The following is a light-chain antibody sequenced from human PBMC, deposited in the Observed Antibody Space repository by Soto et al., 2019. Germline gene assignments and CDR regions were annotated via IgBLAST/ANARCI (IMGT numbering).Light chain of an antibody. CDR2: FAS. CDR3: LHTYSCPRT. J-gene: IGKJ1*01. CDR1: QGIGDR. V-gene: IGKV1-12*01. Sequence: DIQMTQSPSSVSASVGDRVTLTCRASQGIGDRLAWYQQKPGKVPQLLIYFASTLGSGVPSRFSGSGSGTDFILTINTLQADDFATYYCLHTYSCPRTFGQGTKVDI.